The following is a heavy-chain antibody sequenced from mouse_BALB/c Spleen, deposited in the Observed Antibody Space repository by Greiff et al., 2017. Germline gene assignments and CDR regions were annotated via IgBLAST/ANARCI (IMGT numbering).Heavy chain of an antibody. CDR3: ASHYGNHYFDY. D-gene: IGHD2-1*01. J-gene: IGHJ2*01. V-gene: IGHV5-12-1*01. CDR2: ISSGGGST. CDR1: GFAFSSYD. Sequence: EVKVVESGGGLVKPGGSLKLSCAASGFAFSSYDMSWVRQTPEKRLEWVAYISSGGGSTYYPDTVKGRFTISRDNAKNTLYLQMSSLKSEDTAMYYCASHYGNHYFDYWGQGTTLTVSS.